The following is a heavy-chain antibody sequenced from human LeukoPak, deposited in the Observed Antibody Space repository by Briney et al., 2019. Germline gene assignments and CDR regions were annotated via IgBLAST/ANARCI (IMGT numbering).Heavy chain of an antibody. V-gene: IGHV1-2*02. CDR2: INPNSGGT. Sequence: ASVKVSCKPSGYTFTGYYMHWVRQAPGQGLEWMGWINPNSGGTNYAQKFQGRVTMTRDTSISTAYMELSRLRSDDTAVYYCARDAGSVMDSSGYYYFDYWGQGTLITVSS. J-gene: IGHJ4*02. CDR1: GYTFTGYY. CDR3: ARDAGSVMDSSGYYYFDY. D-gene: IGHD3-22*01.